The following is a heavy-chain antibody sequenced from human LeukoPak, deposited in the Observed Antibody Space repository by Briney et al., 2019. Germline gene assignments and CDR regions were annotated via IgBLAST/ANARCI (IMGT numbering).Heavy chain of an antibody. Sequence: GGSLRLSCAASGFTFSTYVMGWVRQAPGKGLEWVSALSGSGGSTYYADSVKGRFTISRDNSKNTLYLQMNSLRAEDTAVYYCAREHTTVTSLLDYWGQGTLVTVSS. CDR3: AREHTTVTSLLDY. D-gene: IGHD4-17*01. CDR2: LSGSGGST. V-gene: IGHV3-23*01. J-gene: IGHJ4*02. CDR1: GFTFSTYV.